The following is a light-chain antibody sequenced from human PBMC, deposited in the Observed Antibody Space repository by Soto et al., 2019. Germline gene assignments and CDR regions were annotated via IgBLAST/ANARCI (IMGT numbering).Light chain of an antibody. V-gene: IGKV1-5*01. Sequence: DIQMTLSPSNLSASVGDRVTITRRASETIGRWLAWFQQKPGRAPKLLIYDASTLESGVPSRFSGSGYGSEFTLTISSLQPDDFATYYCQQYDTYIGGGTKIEIK. CDR1: ETIGRW. CDR3: QQYDTY. J-gene: IGKJ4*01. CDR2: DAS.